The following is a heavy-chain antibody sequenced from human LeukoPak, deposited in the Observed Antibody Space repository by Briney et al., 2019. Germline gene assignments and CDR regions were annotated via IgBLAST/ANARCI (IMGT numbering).Heavy chain of an antibody. D-gene: IGHD2-2*01. CDR2: INHSGST. CDR1: GGSFSGYY. CDR3: ARHQGYCSSTSCRRRYYYYYMDV. J-gene: IGHJ6*03. Sequence: PSETLSLTCAVYGGSFSGYYWSWIRQPPGKGLEWIGEINHSGSTNYNPSLKSRVTISVDTSKNQFSLKLSSATAADTAVYYCARHQGYCSSTSCRRRYYYYYMDVWGKGTTVTISS. V-gene: IGHV4-34*01.